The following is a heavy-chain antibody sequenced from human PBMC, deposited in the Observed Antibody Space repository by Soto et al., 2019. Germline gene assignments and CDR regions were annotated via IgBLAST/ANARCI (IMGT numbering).Heavy chain of an antibody. CDR2: IYYSGST. V-gene: IGHV4-59*01. CDR3: ARGPSYDYGDYFFDY. Sequence: SETLSLTCTVSGGSISSYYWSWIRQPPGKGLEWIGYIYYSGSTNYNPSLKSRVTISVDTSKNQFSLKLSSVTAADTAVYYCARGPSYDYGDYFFDYWGQGTXVTVSS. CDR1: GGSISSYY. D-gene: IGHD4-17*01. J-gene: IGHJ4*02.